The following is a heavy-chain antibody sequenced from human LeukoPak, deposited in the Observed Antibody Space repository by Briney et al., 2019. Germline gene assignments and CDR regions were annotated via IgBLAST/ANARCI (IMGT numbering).Heavy chain of an antibody. CDR3: ARLGNCSGGTCYSVGFYFDY. CDR2: INHSGST. Sequence: PSETLSLTCAVYGGPFNNYYWSWIRQPPGTGLEWIGEINHSGSTKYNPSLKSRVTISVDTSKNQFSLKLSSVTAADTAVYHCARLGNCSGGTCYSVGFYFDYWGRGALVTVSS. J-gene: IGHJ4*02. V-gene: IGHV4-34*01. CDR1: GGPFNNYY. D-gene: IGHD2-15*01.